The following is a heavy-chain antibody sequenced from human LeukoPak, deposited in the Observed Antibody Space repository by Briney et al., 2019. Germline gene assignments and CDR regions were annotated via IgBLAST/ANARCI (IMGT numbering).Heavy chain of an antibody. Sequence: SETLSLTCDVSGGSVSGYYWSWIRQPPGKGLEWIGYIHYCGNTNYNSSLRSRVTLSVDTSKNQLSLKLSSVTPADTAVYYCARDPSGYDYYFDYWGRGTLVTVSS. J-gene: IGHJ4*02. D-gene: IGHD5-12*01. CDR3: ARDPSGYDYYFDY. CDR2: IHYCGNT. CDR1: GGSVSGYY. V-gene: IGHV4-59*02.